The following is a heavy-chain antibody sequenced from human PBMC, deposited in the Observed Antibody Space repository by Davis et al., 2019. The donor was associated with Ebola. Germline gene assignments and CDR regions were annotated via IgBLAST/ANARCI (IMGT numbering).Heavy chain of an antibody. CDR2: INHSGST. D-gene: IGHD4-17*01. Sequence: SGPTLVKPTQTLTLTCNFSGFSLSSSGVGVGWIRQPPGKGLEWIGEINHSGSTNYNPSLKSRVTISVDTSKNQFSLKLSSVTAADTAVYYCARGGRSKLYYYYYGMDVWGQGTTVTVSS. V-gene: IGHV4-39*07. J-gene: IGHJ6*02. CDR1: GFSLSSSGVG. CDR3: ARGGRSKLYYYYYGMDV.